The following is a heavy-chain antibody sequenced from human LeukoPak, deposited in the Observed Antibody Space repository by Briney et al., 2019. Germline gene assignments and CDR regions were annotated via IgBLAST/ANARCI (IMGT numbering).Heavy chain of an antibody. V-gene: IGHV1-69*04. CDR2: IIPILGIA. J-gene: IGHJ4*02. D-gene: IGHD6-13*01. CDR1: GGTFSSYA. Sequence: SVKVSCKASGGTFSSYAISWVRQAPGQGLEWMGRIIPILGIANYAQKFQGRVTITADKSTSTAYMELSSLRSEDTAVYYCTADQFLQDSLAFEYWGQGTLVTVSS. CDR3: TADQFLQDSLAFEY.